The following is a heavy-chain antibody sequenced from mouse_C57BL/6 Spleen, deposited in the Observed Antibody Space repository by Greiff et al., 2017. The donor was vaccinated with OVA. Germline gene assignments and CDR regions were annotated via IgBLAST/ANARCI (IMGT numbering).Heavy chain of an antibody. J-gene: IGHJ3*01. CDR2: ISSGSSTI. CDR3: ARLQTGTFAY. V-gene: IGHV5-17*01. Sequence: EVQVVESGGGLVKPGGSLKLSCAASGFTFSDYGMHWVRQAPEKGLEWVAYISSGSSTIYYADTVKGRFTISRDNAKNTLFLQMTSLRSEDTAMYYCARLQTGTFAYWGQGTLVTVSA. CDR1: GFTFSDYG. D-gene: IGHD4-1*01.